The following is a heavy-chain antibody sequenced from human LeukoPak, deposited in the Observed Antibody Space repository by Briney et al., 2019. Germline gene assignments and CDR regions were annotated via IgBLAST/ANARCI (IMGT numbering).Heavy chain of an antibody. CDR2: IYSGGST. CDR1: GFTFSSNY. J-gene: IGHJ4*02. CDR3: ARGYYDILTGYGTPFDY. Sequence: GGSLRLSCAASGFTFSSNYMSWVRQAPGKGLEWVSVIYSGGSTYYADSVKGRFTISRDNSKNTLYLQMNSLRAEDTAVYYCARGYYDILTGYGTPFDYWGQGTLVTVSS. V-gene: IGHV3-66*02. D-gene: IGHD3-9*01.